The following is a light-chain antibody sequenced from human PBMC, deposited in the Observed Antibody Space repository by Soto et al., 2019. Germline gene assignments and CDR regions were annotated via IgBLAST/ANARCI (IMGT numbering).Light chain of an antibody. Sequence: EIVMTQSPATLSVSPGERATLSCRASQSVSSNLAWYQQKPAQAPRLLIYGASTRATGIPARFSGSGSGTESTPTISSLQSEDFAVYYCQQYNNWPPWTFGQGTKVEFK. J-gene: IGKJ1*01. V-gene: IGKV3-15*01. CDR1: QSVSSN. CDR2: GAS. CDR3: QQYNNWPPWT.